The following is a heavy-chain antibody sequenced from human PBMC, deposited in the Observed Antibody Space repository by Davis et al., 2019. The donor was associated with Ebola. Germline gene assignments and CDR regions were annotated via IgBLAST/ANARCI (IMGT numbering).Heavy chain of an antibody. Sequence: GESLKISCAASGFTFSDYYMSWIRQAPGKGLEWVSYISSSSSYTNYADSVKGRFTISRDNAKNSLYLQMNSLRAEDTAVYYCARHNVDTALDVWGQGTTVTVSS. CDR2: ISSSSSYT. V-gene: IGHV3-11*06. CDR3: ARHNVDTALDV. J-gene: IGHJ6*02. D-gene: IGHD5-18*01. CDR1: GFTFSDYY.